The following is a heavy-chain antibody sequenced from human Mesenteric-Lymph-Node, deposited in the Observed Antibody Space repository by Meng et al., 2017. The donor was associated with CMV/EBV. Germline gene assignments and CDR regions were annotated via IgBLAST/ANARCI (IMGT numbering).Heavy chain of an antibody. Sequence: GESLKISCAASGFTVSSNYMSWVRQAPGKGLEWVSVIYSCGSTYYADSVKGRFTISRDNAKNSLYLQMNSLRAEDTAVYYCARAEGSMITSWFDPWGQGTLVTVSS. CDR3: ARAEGSMITSWFDP. CDR1: GFTVSSNY. CDR2: IYSCGST. D-gene: IGHD3-16*01. V-gene: IGHV3-66*03. J-gene: IGHJ5*02.